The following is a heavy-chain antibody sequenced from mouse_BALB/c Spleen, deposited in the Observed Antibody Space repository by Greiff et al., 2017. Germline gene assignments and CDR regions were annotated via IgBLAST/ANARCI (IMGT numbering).Heavy chain of an antibody. CDR2: ISYSGST. J-gene: IGHJ3*01. V-gene: IGHV3-2*02. CDR1: GYSITSDYA. D-gene: IGHD1-1*02. CDR3: AGYGAWFAY. Sequence: EVQLVESGPGLVKPSQSLSLTCTVTGYSITSDYAWNWIRQFPGNKLEWMGYISYSGSTSYNPSLKSRISITRDTSKNQFFLQLNSVTTEDTATYYCAGYGAWFAYWGQGTLVTVSA.